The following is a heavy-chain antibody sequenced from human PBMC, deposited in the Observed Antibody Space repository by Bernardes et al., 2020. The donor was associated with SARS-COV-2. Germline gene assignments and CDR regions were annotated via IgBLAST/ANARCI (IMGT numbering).Heavy chain of an antibody. CDR3: ARDGDGYFDY. J-gene: IGHJ4*02. V-gene: IGHV3-7*01. D-gene: IGHD2-21*01. CDR1: GFTFSTFW. CDR2: IKQDGSDK. Sequence: GGPLRLSCAASGFTFSTFWMSWVRQAPGKGLEWVANIKQDGSDKYYVDSVKGRFTISRDNAKNSLYLQMNSLRAEDTAVYFCARDGDGYFDYWGQGTLVTVSS.